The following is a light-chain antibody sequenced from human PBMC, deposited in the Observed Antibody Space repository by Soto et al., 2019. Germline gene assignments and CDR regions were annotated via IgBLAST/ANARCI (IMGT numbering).Light chain of an antibody. Sequence: QSALTQPASVSGSPGQSITLSCTGTSSDIGGYDYVSWYQRHPGKAPKLIIYDVNNRPSGVSNRFSGSKSGNTASLTISGLQXEDXADYYCTSYASGSSHVVFGGGTKVTVX. J-gene: IGLJ2*01. CDR2: DVN. CDR3: TSYASGSSHVV. CDR1: SSDIGGYDY. V-gene: IGLV2-14*01.